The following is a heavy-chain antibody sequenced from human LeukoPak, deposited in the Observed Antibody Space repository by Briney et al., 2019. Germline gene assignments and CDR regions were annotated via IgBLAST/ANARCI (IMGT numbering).Heavy chain of an antibody. CDR2: MNPNSGNT. D-gene: IGHD4-17*01. CDR1: GYTFTSYD. J-gene: IGHJ6*03. V-gene: IGHV1-8*03. Sequence: ASVKLSCKASGYTFTSYDINWVRQATGQGLEWMGWMNPNSGNTGYAQKFQGRVSITSNTSISTAYMELSSLRSEDTAVYYCARDGHYGSYYYMDVWGKGTTVTVSS. CDR3: ARDGHYGSYYYMDV.